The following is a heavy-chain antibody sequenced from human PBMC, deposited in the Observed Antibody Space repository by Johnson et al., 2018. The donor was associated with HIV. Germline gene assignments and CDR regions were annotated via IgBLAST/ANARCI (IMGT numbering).Heavy chain of an antibody. Sequence: QVQLVESGGGLVKPGGSLRLSCAASGFTFHDSYMSWIRQAPGKGLEWISYISGSGGTMYSADSVKGRFTISRNNANNSLHLQMNNLRAEDTAVYFCARDKGRGAFDIWGQGTMVTVSS. CDR2: ISGSGGTM. CDR3: ARDKGRGAFDI. V-gene: IGHV3-11*04. J-gene: IGHJ3*02. D-gene: IGHD3-10*01. CDR1: GFTFHDSY.